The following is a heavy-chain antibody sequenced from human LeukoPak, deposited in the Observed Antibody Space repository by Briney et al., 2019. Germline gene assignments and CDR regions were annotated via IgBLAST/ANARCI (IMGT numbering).Heavy chain of an antibody. CDR1: GFTFSSYS. Sequence: PGGSLRLSCAASGFTFSSYSMNWVRQAPGKGLEWVSYISSSSSTIYYADSVKGRFTISRDNAKNSLYLQMNSLRDEDTAVYYCARDRGSPLRWSSSDYFDYWGQGTLVTVSS. J-gene: IGHJ4*02. CDR2: ISSSSSTI. V-gene: IGHV3-48*02. CDR3: ARDRGSPLRWSSSDYFDY. D-gene: IGHD1-26*01.